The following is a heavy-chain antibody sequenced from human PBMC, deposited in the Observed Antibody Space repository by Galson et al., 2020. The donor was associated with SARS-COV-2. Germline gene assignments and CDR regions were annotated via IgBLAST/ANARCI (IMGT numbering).Heavy chain of an antibody. D-gene: IGHD3-10*01. J-gene: IGHJ3*02. Sequence: GESLKISCAASGFTFSSFAMSWVRQAPGKGLVWVSSISGNGRSTYYADSVEGRFTISRDNSKNTLFLQMDSLRAEDTAVYYCAKDVNYGSVEALDIWGQGTMVIVSS. CDR1: GFTFSSFA. CDR3: AKDVNYGSVEALDI. V-gene: IGHV3-23*01. CDR2: ISGNGRST.